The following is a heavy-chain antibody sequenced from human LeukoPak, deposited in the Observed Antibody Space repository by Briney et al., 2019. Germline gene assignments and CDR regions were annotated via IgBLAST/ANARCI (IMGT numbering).Heavy chain of an antibody. J-gene: IGHJ6*03. Sequence: GASVKVSCKASGYTFTGYYMHWVRQARGQGLEWMGWINPNSGGTNYAQKFQGRVTMTRDTSISTAYMDLSRLRSGDTAVYYCARGDSLNYYYMDVWGKGTTVTVSS. V-gene: IGHV1-2*02. CDR2: INPNSGGT. CDR1: GYTFTGYY. CDR3: ARGDSLNYYYMDV.